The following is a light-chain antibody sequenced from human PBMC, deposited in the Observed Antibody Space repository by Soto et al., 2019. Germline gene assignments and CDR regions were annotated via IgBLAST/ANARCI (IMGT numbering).Light chain of an antibody. V-gene: IGKV3-20*01. CDR1: QRVASYN. Sequence: EIVLTQSPGTLSLSPGERGTLSCRTSQRVASYNLAWFQQKPGQAPKLLIYATSIRAPGIPDRFSGSGSGTDFALTISRLEPEDFAVYHCQQYDSESYNFGQGTKVEIK. CDR2: ATS. CDR3: QQYDSESYN. J-gene: IGKJ2*01.